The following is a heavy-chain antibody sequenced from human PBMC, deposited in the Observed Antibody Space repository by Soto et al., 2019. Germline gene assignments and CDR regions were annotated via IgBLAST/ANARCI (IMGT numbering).Heavy chain of an antibody. CDR1: GFPFSSRA. CDR2: ISGSGTIT. V-gene: IGHV3-23*01. Sequence: EVQLLESGGGLVQPGGSLRLSCAASGFPFSSRAMSWVRQAPGKGLEWVSAISGSGTITYYADSVKGRSTISRDTSKNTLYLQMNSLRADDTAVYYCAEWARYCSGADCRAWGQGTLVTVCS. D-gene: IGHD2-15*01. CDR3: AEWARYCSGADCRA. J-gene: IGHJ5*02.